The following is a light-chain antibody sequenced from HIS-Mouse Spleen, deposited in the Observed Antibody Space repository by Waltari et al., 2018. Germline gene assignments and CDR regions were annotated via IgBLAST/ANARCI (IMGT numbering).Light chain of an antibody. J-gene: IGKJ1*01. CDR2: AAF. CDR3: QQLNSYPPT. CDR1: QGISSY. Sequence: DIQLTQSPSFLSASVGDRFTIPCRASQGISSYLSWYQQKPGKDPKLLIYAAFTLQSGVPSRFSGSGSGTEFTLTISSLQPEDFATYYCQQLNSYPPTFGQGTKVEIK. V-gene: IGKV1-9*01.